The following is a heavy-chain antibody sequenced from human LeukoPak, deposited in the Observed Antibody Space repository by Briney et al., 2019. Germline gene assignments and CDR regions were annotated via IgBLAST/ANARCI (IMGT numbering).Heavy chain of an antibody. CDR3: AKGREAYSGSYTPFDS. D-gene: IGHD1-26*01. CDR2: ISGSGSDT. CDR1: GFTFSSYA. Sequence: GGSLRLSCAASGFTFSSYAMSWVRQAPGKGLEWVSAISGSGSDTYYTDSVKGRFTISRDSSKNTLYLQMNSLRAEDTAVYYCAKGREAYSGSYTPFDSWGQGTLVTVSS. J-gene: IGHJ4*02. V-gene: IGHV3-23*01.